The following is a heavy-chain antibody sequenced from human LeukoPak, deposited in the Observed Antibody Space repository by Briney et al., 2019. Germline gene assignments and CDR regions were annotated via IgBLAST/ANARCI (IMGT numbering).Heavy chain of an antibody. D-gene: IGHD2-2*01. J-gene: IGHJ6*03. CDR1: GFTVSSNY. CDR2: IYSGGST. V-gene: IGHV3-53*01. CDR3: ATAKASAFCYYYMDF. Sequence: GGSLRLSCAASGFTVSSNYMSWVRQAPGKGLEWVSVIYSGGSTYYADSVKGRFTLSRDNSKNTLYLQMNSLRAEDTAVYYCATAKASAFCYYYMDFWGKGTTVTVSS.